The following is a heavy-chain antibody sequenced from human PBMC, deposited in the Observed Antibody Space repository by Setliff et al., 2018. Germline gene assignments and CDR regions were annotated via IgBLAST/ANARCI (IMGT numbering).Heavy chain of an antibody. CDR3: TTAPLAAASTC. CDR2: IKSKTDGGTT. V-gene: IGHV3-15*01. Sequence: GGSLRLSCAASGFTFSNAWMSWVRQDPGKGLEWVGRIKSKTDGGTTDYAAPLKGRFTISRDDSKNTLYLQMNSLKTEDTAVYYCTTAPLAAASTCWGQGTLVTVSS. D-gene: IGHD6-13*01. J-gene: IGHJ4*02. CDR1: GFTFSNAW.